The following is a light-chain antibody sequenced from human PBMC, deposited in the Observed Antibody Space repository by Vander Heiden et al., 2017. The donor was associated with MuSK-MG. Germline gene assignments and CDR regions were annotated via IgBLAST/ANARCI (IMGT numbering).Light chain of an antibody. CDR3: QQSYSNFAYFT. Sequence: DIQMTQSPSSLYASVGDRVTITCRASQSISSYLNWYQQKPGKAPKLLIYAASSLQSCVPSMFSGSGSGTDFTLTIISLQPEDFATYYCQQSYSNFAYFTFGHGTKVDIK. J-gene: IGKJ3*01. CDR1: QSISSY. V-gene: IGKV1-39*01. CDR2: AAS.